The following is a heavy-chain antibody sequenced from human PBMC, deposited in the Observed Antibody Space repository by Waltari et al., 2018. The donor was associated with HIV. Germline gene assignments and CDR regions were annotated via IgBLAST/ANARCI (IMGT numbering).Heavy chain of an antibody. V-gene: IGHV4-34*01. Sequence: QVQLQQWGAGLFKPSETLSLTSAVYGGSFSGYYWSWIRQPPGKGLEWIGEINHSGSTNYNPSLKSRVTISVDTSKNQFSLKLSSVTAADTAVYYCARVMADYGSGSYLPYYYYYGMDVWGQGTTVTVSS. D-gene: IGHD3-10*01. J-gene: IGHJ6*02. CDR1: GGSFSGYY. CDR2: INHSGST. CDR3: ARVMADYGSGSYLPYYYYYGMDV.